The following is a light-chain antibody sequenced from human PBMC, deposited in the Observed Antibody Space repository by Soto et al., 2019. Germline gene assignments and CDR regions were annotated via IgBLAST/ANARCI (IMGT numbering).Light chain of an antibody. V-gene: IGLV1-44*01. CDR1: SSNIGANI. CDR3: AAWEDSLSGLGVV. CDR2: SND. Sequence: QSVLTQPPSASGTPGQRVTISCSGSSSNIGANIVNWYQQFPGTAPKLLIYSNDQRPSGVPDRFSASKSGTSASLAISGLQPEDEAQYYCAAWEDSLSGLGVVFGGGTQLTVL. J-gene: IGLJ2*01.